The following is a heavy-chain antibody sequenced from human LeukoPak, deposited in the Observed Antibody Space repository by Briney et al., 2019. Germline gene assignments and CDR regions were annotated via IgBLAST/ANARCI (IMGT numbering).Heavy chain of an antibody. D-gene: IGHD6-19*01. J-gene: IGHJ4*02. V-gene: IGHV1-18*01. Sequence: GASVKVSCKASGYTFTSYGISWVRQAPGQGLEWMGWISAYNGNTNYAQKLQGRVTMTTDTSASTAYMELSSLRSEDTAVYYCARIGLRGIAVAGLNKESKPHGESGLDYWGQGTLVTVSS. CDR2: ISAYNGNT. CDR1: GYTFTSYG. CDR3: ARIGLRGIAVAGLNKESKPHGESGLDY.